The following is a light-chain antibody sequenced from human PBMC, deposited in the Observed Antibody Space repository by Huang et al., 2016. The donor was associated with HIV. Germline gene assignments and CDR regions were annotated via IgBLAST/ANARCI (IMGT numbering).Light chain of an antibody. V-gene: IGKV3-20*01. CDR2: GAS. CDR3: QQYGSSPPWT. J-gene: IGKJ1*01. CDR1: QSVSSTY. Sequence: EIVLTQSPGIMSSSPGERVTLACRASQSVSSTYLAWYQQKPGQAPRLLIYGASSRATGSPDMFSGSGAGTDFTLTSSRLEPEDFAVYYCQQYGSSPPWTFGQGTKVEIK.